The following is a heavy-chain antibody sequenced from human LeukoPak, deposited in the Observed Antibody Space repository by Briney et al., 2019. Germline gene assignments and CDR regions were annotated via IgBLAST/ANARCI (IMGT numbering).Heavy chain of an antibody. J-gene: IGHJ4*02. D-gene: IGHD5-24*01. CDR2: ISADNGKP. V-gene: IGHV1-18*01. CDR1: GYTFTTYG. Sequence: ASVTVSFMASGYTFTTYGISWVRQAPGQGLEGMGWISADNGKPNYAQKLQGRVTLTTDTSTSTAYMELRSLRSDDTAVYYCARDKEGMATIYYWGQGTLVTVSS. CDR3: ARDKEGMATIYY.